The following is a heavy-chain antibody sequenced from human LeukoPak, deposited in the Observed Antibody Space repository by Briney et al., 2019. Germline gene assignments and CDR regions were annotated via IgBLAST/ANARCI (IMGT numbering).Heavy chain of an antibody. D-gene: IGHD3-22*01. CDR2: ISYDGSNK. V-gene: IGHV3-30-3*01. Sequence: GGSLRLSCAASGFTFSSYAMHWVRQAPGKGLEWVAVISYDGSNKYYADSAKGRFTISRDNSKNTLYLQMNSLRAEDTAVYYCARNYDSSGYYYDADAFDIWGQGTMVTVSS. CDR1: GFTFSSYA. J-gene: IGHJ3*02. CDR3: ARNYDSSGYYYDADAFDI.